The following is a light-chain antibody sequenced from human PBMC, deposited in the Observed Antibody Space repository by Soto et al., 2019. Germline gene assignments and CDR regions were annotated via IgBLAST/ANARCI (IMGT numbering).Light chain of an antibody. V-gene: IGKV3-20*01. Sequence: EIVLTQSPGTLSLSPGERATLSCRASQIVSSSYLAWYQQKPGQAPRLLIYGASSRATGIPDRFSGSGSGTDFTLTISRLEPEDFAVYYCQQYGSSPWITFGQGTRLEIK. CDR2: GAS. CDR3: QQYGSSPWIT. J-gene: IGKJ5*01. CDR1: QIVSSSY.